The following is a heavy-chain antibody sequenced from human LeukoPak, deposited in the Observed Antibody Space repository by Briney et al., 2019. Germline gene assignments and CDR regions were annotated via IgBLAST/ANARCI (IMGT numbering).Heavy chain of an antibody. D-gene: IGHD7-27*01. J-gene: IGHJ3*02. CDR3: ARDHVKLGSNFHPFDAFDI. Sequence: GASVKVSCKASGYTFTSYDINWVRQATGQGLEWMGWINTNTGNPTYAQGFTGRFVFSLDTSVSTAYLQISSLKAEDTAVYYCARDHVKLGSNFHPFDAFDIWGQGTMVTVSS. CDR2: INTNTGNP. CDR1: GYTFTSYD. V-gene: IGHV7-4-1*02.